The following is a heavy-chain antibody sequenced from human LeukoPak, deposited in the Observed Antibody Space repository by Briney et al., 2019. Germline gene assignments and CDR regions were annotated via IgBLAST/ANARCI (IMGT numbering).Heavy chain of an antibody. Sequence: SETLSLTCSVSGGSISRYYWSWIRQPPGKELEWIGNIYYDGTTYYKPSLKSRVTISVDTSKNQFSLNLNTVTAADTAVYYCAKLPTGFPNWFDPWGQGTLVTVSS. CDR3: AKLPTGFPNWFDP. CDR2: IYYDGTT. CDR1: GGSISRYY. V-gene: IGHV4-59*04. J-gene: IGHJ5*02. D-gene: IGHD1-1*01.